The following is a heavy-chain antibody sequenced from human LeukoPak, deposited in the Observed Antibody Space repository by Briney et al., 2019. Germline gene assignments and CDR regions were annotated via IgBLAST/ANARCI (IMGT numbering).Heavy chain of an antibody. J-gene: IGHJ4*02. CDR2: TSSDLNVK. D-gene: IGHD3-10*01. Sequence: GGSLRLSCAASGFAFRNYVIHWVRQAPGKGLEWVAVTSSDLNVKLYADSVKGRFTISRDNSRSTLYLQMNSLRPEDTAIYYCAREGYYGSGSPPSLYFDYWGQGTLVTVSS. CDR1: GFAFRNYV. V-gene: IGHV3-30-3*01. CDR3: AREGYYGSGSPPSLYFDY.